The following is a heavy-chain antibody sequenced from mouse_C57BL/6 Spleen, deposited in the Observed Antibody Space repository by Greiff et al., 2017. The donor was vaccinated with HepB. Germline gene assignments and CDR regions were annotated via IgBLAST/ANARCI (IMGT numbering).Heavy chain of an antibody. CDR1: GFTFSSYA. Sequence: EVHLVESGGGLVKPGGSLKLSCAASGFTFSSYAMSWVRQTPEKRLEWVATISDGGSYTYYPDNVKGRFTISRDNAKNNLYLQLRHLKAEDTAVYYCARGDDYDPFAYWGKGTLVTVSA. V-gene: IGHV5-4*01. D-gene: IGHD2-4*01. CDR2: ISDGGSYT. CDR3: ARGDDYDPFAY. J-gene: IGHJ3*01.